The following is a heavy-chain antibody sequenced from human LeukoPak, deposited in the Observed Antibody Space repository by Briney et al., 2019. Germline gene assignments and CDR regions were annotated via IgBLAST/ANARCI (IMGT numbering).Heavy chain of an antibody. CDR3: ARDTDGRQDY. Sequence: SVKVSCKASGYTFTGYYMNWVRQATGQGLEWMGRIIPIFGTANYAQKFQGRVTITTDESTSTAYMELSSLRSEDTAVYYCARDTDGRQDYWGQGTLVTVSS. CDR2: IIPIFGTA. D-gene: IGHD2-8*02. V-gene: IGHV1-69*05. J-gene: IGHJ4*02. CDR1: GYTFTGYY.